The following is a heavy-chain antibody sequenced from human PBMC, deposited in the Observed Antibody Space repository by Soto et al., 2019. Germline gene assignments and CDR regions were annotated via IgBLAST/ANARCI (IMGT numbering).Heavy chain of an antibody. CDR2: IIPILGIA. CDR3: ARSWAYYGSGRDAFDI. V-gene: IGHV1-69*02. D-gene: IGHD3-10*01. J-gene: IGHJ3*02. Sequence: QVQLVQSGAEVKKPGSSVKVSCKASGGTFSSYTISWVRQAPGQGLEWMGRIIPILGIANYAQKFQGRVTITADKSTSTDYMELSSLRSEDTAVYYCARSWAYYGSGRDAFDIWGQGTMVTVSS. CDR1: GGTFSSYT.